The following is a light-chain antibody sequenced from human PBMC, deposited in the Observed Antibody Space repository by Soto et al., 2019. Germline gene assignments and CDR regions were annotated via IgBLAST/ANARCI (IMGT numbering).Light chain of an antibody. CDR3: SSYTTSSTDA. J-gene: IGLJ1*01. CDR1: SIDVGAYNY. V-gene: IGLV2-14*01. Sequence: QSVLTQPASVSGTPGQSITISCTGTSIDVGAYNYVSWYQQHPGKAPKLMIYEVNNRPSGVSNRFSGSKSGDTASLTISGLQAEDEADYYCSSYTTSSTDAFGTGTKLTVL. CDR2: EVN.